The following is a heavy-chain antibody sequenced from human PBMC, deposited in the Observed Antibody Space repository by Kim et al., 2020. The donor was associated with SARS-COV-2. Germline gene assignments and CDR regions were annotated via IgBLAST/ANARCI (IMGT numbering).Heavy chain of an antibody. CDR3: ARQAVAGRTLSGWYFDL. Sequence: SETLSLTCTVSGGSISSYYWSWIRQPPGKGLEWIGYIYYSGSTNYNPSLKSRVTISVDTSKNQFSLKLSSVTAADTAVYYCARQAVAGRTLSGWYFDLWGRGTLVTVSS. CDR2: IYYSGST. D-gene: IGHD6-19*01. J-gene: IGHJ2*01. V-gene: IGHV4-59*08. CDR1: GGSISSYY.